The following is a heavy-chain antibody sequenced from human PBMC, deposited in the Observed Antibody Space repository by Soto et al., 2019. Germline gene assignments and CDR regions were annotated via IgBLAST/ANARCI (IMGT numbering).Heavy chain of an antibody. Sequence: GGSLRLSCTASGFTFGDYAMSWFRQAPGKGLEWVGFIRSKAYGGTSEYAASVKGRFTISRDDSKSIAYLQMNSLKTEDAAVYYCTREGNWDDAFDIWGQGTMVTVSS. CDR2: IRSKAYGGTS. D-gene: IGHD1-1*01. J-gene: IGHJ3*02. V-gene: IGHV3-49*03. CDR1: GFTFGDYA. CDR3: TREGNWDDAFDI.